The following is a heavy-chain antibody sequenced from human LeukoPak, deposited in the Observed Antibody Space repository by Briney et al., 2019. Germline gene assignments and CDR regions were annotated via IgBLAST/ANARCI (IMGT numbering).Heavy chain of an antibody. V-gene: IGHV3-72*01. D-gene: IGHD6-13*01. J-gene: IGHJ4*02. CDR1: GFTFSDHY. Sequence: GGSLRLSCAASGFTFSDHYMDWVRQAPGKGLEWVGRIRNKANSYTTEYAASVKGRFTISRDDSRSSLYLQMNSLKTEDTSVYYCTRVYSSSWSGSYFDYWGQGTLVTVSS. CDR3: TRVYSSSWSGSYFDY. CDR2: IRNKANSYTT.